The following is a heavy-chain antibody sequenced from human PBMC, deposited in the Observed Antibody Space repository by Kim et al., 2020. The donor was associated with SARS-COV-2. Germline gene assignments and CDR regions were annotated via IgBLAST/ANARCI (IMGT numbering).Heavy chain of an antibody. D-gene: IGHD6-25*01. Sequence: YYVDSMKGRFTISRDKDKNSLYLQENSLRAENTAVYHCARVGYSGESFDYWGQGTRVTVSS. V-gene: IGHV3-7*01. J-gene: IGHJ4*02. CDR3: ARVGYSGESFDY.